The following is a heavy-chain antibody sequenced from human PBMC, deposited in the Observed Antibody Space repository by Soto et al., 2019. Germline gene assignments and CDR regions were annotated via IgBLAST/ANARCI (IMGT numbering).Heavy chain of an antibody. V-gene: IGHV4-31*03. CDR2: IYYSGST. CDR3: ARVMVRGVSFDP. J-gene: IGHJ5*02. Sequence: PSETLSLTCTVSGGSISSGGYYWSWIRQHPGKGLEWIGYIYYSGSTYYNPSLKSRVTISVDTSKNQFPLKLSSVTAADTAVYYCARVMVRGVSFDPWGQGTLVTVSS. D-gene: IGHD3-10*01. CDR1: GGSISSGGYY.